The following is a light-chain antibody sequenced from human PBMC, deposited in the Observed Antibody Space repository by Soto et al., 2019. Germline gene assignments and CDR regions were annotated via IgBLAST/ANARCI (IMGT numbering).Light chain of an antibody. CDR1: NSDSGRYKF. CDR2: EGT. CDR3: SSSTNTNTLVI. J-gene: IGLJ2*01. V-gene: IGLV2-14*01. Sequence: QSALTQPASVSGSPGQSITISCTGTNSDSGRYKFVSWFQQHPGKAPKLMIFEGTNRPSGVSNRFSGSKSGNTASLTISGLQAEDEAIYFCSSSTNTNTLVIFGGGTKLTVL.